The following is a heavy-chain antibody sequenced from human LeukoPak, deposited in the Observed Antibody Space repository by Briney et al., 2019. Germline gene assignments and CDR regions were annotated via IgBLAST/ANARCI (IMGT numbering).Heavy chain of an antibody. J-gene: IGHJ5*02. CDR3: ARAYDFASSSWFDP. CDR1: GYIFTKYG. D-gene: IGHD3-3*01. V-gene: IGHV1-18*01. CDR2: ISAYDGYT. Sequence: GASVKVSCKASGYIFTKYGFTWVRQAPGQGLEWMGWISAYDGYTNHAQKFQGRVTITADESTSTAYMELSSLRSEDTAVYYCARAYDFASSSWFDPWGQGTLVTVSS.